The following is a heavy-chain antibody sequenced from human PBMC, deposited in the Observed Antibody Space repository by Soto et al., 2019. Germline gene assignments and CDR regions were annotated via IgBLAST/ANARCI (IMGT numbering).Heavy chain of an antibody. CDR1: GFTFSSYA. D-gene: IGHD1-26*01. J-gene: IGHJ3*02. CDR2: ISGSGGST. V-gene: IGHV3-23*01. Sequence: GGSLRLSCAASGFTFSSYAMSWVRQAPGKGLEWVSAISGSGGSTYYADSVKGRFTISRDNSKNTLYLQMNSLRAEDKAVYYCAKVSPMMLGAPTPLDAFDIWGQGTMVTVSS. CDR3: AKVSPMMLGAPTPLDAFDI.